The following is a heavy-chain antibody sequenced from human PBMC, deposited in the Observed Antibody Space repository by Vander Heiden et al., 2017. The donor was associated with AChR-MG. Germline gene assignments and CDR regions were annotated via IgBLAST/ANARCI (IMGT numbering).Heavy chain of an antibody. CDR2: ISTSGSTI. V-gene: IGHV3-48*01. Sequence: EDQLVESGGGLAQPGGPLRLSCAASGFPFDTYSMSWVRQAPGKGLEWLSYISTSGSTIYSADSVKGRFTISRDNDKHSLYLQMDSLGADDTAVYFCAREAAVTGFDRWGQGTLVTVSS. CDR3: AREAAVTGFDR. CDR1: GFPFDTYS. D-gene: IGHD6-13*01. J-gene: IGHJ4*02.